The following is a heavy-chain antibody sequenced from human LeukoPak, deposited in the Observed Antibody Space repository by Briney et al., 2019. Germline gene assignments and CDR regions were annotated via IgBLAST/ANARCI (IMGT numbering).Heavy chain of an antibody. CDR1: GGSISSGGYY. J-gene: IGHJ5*02. Sequence: SQTLSLTCTVSGGSISSGGYYWGWIRQHPGKGLEWIGYIYYSGSTYYNPSLKSRVTISVDTSKNQFSLKLSSVTAADTAVYYCARERKTTGTERWFDPWGQGTLVTVSS. CDR3: ARERKTTGTERWFDP. CDR2: IYYSGST. D-gene: IGHD1-1*01. V-gene: IGHV4-31*03.